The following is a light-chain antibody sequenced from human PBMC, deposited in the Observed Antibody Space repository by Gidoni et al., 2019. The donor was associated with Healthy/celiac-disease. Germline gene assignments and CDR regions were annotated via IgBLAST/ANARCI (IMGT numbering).Light chain of an antibody. J-gene: IGKJ1*01. CDR1: QSISSY. CDR2: AAS. Sequence: IQMTQSPSPLSASVGDRVTITCRASQSISSYLHWYQQKPGKAPKLLIYAASSLQSGVPSRFSGSGSGTDFTLTISSLQPEDFATYYCQQSYSTPRTFGQGTKVEIK. CDR3: QQSYSTPRT. V-gene: IGKV1-39*01.